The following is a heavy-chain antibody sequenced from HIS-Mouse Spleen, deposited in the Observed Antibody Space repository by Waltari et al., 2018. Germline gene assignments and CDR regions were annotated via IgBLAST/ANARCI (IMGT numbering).Heavy chain of an antibody. V-gene: IGHV4-34*01. Sequence: QVQLQQWGAGLLKPTETLSPTCAVYGGSFSGYYRSWIRQPPGKGLAWIGEINHSGSTNYNPSLKSRVTISVDTSKNQFSLKLSSVTAADTAVYYCARGVSSFDYWGQGTLVTVSS. CDR3: ARGVSSFDY. J-gene: IGHJ4*02. CDR2: INHSGST. D-gene: IGHD3-3*02. CDR1: GGSFSGYY.